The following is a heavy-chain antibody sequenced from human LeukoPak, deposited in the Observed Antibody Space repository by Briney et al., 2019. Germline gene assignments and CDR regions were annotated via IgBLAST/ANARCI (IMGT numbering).Heavy chain of an antibody. Sequence: GGSLRLSCAASGFTFGTYDMHWVRQAPGKGLEWVTLISYSGDNKYYADSVKGRFTFSRDKSKNTLYLQMNSLRPEDSAVYYCASDPRDGGQNVWGKGTTVTVSS. V-gene: IGHV3-30*19. D-gene: IGHD5-24*01. J-gene: IGHJ6*04. CDR1: GFTFGTYD. CDR2: ISYSGDNK. CDR3: ASDPRDGGQNV.